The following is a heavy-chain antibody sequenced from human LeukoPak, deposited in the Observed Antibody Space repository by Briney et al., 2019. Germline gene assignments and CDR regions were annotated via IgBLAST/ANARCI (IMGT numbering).Heavy chain of an antibody. CDR2: IYQSGIT. CDR3: ARGTGLTYYRSEGLRGYFAY. J-gene: IGHJ4*02. D-gene: IGHD3-10*01. V-gene: IGHV4-4*02. CDR1: GGSISDGYW. Sequence: SETLSLTCAVSGGSISDGYWLSWVRQPPGKGLEWIGEIYQSGITNYNPSLKSRVAISVDKSKNQISLNVNSVTAADTAIYYCARGTGLTYYRSEGLRGYFAYWGQGILVTVSS.